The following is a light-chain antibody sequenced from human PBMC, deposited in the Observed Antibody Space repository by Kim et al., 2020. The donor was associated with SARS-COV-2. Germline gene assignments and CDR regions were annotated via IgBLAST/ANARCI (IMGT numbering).Light chain of an antibody. CDR2: WAS. CDR1: QSVLYRSNDMNY. V-gene: IGKV4-1*01. CDR3: QRYDNIPRT. Sequence: DIVMTQSPDSLAVSLGERATINCKSSQSVLYRSNDMNYLAWYQQKPGQSPRLLIYWASTRESGVPDRLSGSGYGTDFTLTISSLQAEDVAVYYCQRYDNIPRTFGQGTKLEI. J-gene: IGKJ2*02.